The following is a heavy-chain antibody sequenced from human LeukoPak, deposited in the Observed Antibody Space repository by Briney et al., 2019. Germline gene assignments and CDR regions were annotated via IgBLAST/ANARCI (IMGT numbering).Heavy chain of an antibody. Sequence: SETLSLTCTVSGDSISHYYWSWNRQPPGKGLEWIGEINHSGSTNYNPSLKSRVTISVDTSKNQFSLKLSSVTAADTAVYYCARRSITGSSQTIDYWGQGTLVTVSS. J-gene: IGHJ4*02. CDR3: ARRSITGSSQTIDY. D-gene: IGHD1-20*01. CDR2: INHSGST. CDR1: GDSISHYY. V-gene: IGHV4-34*01.